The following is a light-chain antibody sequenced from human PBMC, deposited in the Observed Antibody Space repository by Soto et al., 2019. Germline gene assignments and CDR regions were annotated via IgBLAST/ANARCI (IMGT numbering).Light chain of an antibody. J-gene: IGKJ4*01. CDR3: QKYNIAPLT. V-gene: IGKV1-27*01. CDR1: QGITNY. Sequence: DIQMTQSPSSLSASVGDRVAITCRASQGITNYLAWYQQKPGKTPTLLIYAASTLQSGVPSRFSGSGSGTEFTLAISSLQPEDVATYYCQKYNIAPLTFGGGTKVEIK. CDR2: AAS.